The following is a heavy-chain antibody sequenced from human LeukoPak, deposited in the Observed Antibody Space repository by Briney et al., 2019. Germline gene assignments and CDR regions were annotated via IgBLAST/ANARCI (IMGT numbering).Heavy chain of an antibody. Sequence: ASVKVSCKASGYTFTGYYMHWVRQAPGHGLEWMGWINPNSGGTNYAQKFQGRVTMTRDTSTSTAYMELSRLRSDDTAVYYCARGLWFGEFNPLYYYMDVWGKGTTVTVSS. CDR3: ARGLWFGEFNPLYYYMDV. CDR2: INPNSGGT. V-gene: IGHV1-2*02. CDR1: GYTFTGYY. J-gene: IGHJ6*03. D-gene: IGHD3-10*01.